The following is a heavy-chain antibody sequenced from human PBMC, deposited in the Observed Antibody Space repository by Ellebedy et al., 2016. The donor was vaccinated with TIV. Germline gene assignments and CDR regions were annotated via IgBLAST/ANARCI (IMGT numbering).Heavy chain of an antibody. Sequence: SETLSLXXTVSGGSISSYYWSWIRQPPGKGLEWIGYIYYSGSTNYNPSLKSRVTISVDTSKNQFSLKLSSVTAADTAVYYCAREGQLYAPGRYYYYGMDVWGQGTTVTVSS. CDR1: GGSISSYY. V-gene: IGHV4-59*01. J-gene: IGHJ6*02. CDR3: AREGQLYAPGRYYYYGMDV. D-gene: IGHD2-2*01. CDR2: IYYSGST.